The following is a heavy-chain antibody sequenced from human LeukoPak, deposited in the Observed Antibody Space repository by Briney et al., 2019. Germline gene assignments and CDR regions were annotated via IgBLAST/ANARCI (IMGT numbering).Heavy chain of an antibody. CDR2: ISGSGGST. D-gene: IGHD1-26*01. V-gene: IGHV3-23*01. Sequence: GGSLRLSCAASGFTFSSYAMSWVRQAPGKGLEWVSAISGSGGSTYYADSVKGRFTISRDYSKNTLYLQMNSLRAEDTAVYYCAATLNGNFDYWGQGTLVTVSS. CDR1: GFTFSSYA. CDR3: AATLNGNFDY. J-gene: IGHJ4*02.